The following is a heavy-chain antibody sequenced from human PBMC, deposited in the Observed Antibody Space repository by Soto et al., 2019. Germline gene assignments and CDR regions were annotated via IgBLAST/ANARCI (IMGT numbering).Heavy chain of an antibody. CDR2: INPNSGGT. CDR1: GYIFTDYY. J-gene: IGHJ4*02. V-gene: IGHV1-2*06. D-gene: IGHD6-13*01. CDR3: AREEMRPQLAGYYFDY. Sequence: GASVKVSCKASGYIFTDYYMHWVRQAPGQELGWMGRINPNSGGTNYAQKFQGRVTMTRDTSISTAYTGLSSLRSEDTATYYCAREEMRPQLAGYYFDYWGQGTLVTVS.